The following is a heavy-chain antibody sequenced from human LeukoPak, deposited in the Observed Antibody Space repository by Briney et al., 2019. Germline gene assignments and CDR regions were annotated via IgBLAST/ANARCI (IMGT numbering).Heavy chain of an antibody. J-gene: IGHJ5*02. CDR1: GDSISSFY. D-gene: IGHD6-19*01. V-gene: IGHV4-59*01. CDR3: ARDSEYSSGWFEGFDP. CDR2: IHYTGNT. Sequence: PSETLSLTCTVSGDSISSFYWSWIRQPPGKGLEWIGYIHYTGNTTYNPSLKSRVTISVDTSKNQFSLKLRSVTAADTAVYYCARDSEYSSGWFEGFDPWGQGTLVTVSS.